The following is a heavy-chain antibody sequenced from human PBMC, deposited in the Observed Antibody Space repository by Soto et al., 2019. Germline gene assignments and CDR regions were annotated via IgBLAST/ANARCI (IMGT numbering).Heavy chain of an antibody. CDR3: ARGAPYSSGWYEILYYYYGMDV. CDR2: ISYDGSDQ. J-gene: IGHJ6*02. Sequence: GGSLRLSCAASGFIFTTCGMHWVRQAPGKGLEWVAVISYDGSDQYYADSVKGRFTISRDNSKNTLYLQMNSLRDEDTAVYYCARGAPYSSGWYEILYYYYGMDVWGQGTTVTVSS. CDR1: GFIFTTCG. D-gene: IGHD6-19*01. V-gene: IGHV3-30*03.